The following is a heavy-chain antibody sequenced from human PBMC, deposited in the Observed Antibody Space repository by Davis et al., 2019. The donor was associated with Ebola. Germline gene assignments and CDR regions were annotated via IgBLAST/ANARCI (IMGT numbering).Heavy chain of an antibody. J-gene: IGHJ4*02. V-gene: IGHV1-2*02. D-gene: IGHD1-26*01. CDR2: INPHSGGT. Sequence: ASVTVSCKASGYTFTGYYIHWVRQAPGQGLEWMGCINPHSGGTNDAQKFQGRVTMTRDTSISTAYMELSRLRSDDTAVYYCARDGFVGATVIDYWGQGTLVTVSS. CDR1: GYTFTGYY. CDR3: ARDGFVGATVIDY.